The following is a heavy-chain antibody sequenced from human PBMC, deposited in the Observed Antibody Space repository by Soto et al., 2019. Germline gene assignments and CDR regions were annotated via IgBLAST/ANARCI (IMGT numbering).Heavy chain of an antibody. CDR2: IDSSGNDI. J-gene: IGHJ5*02. Sequence: GGSLRLSCAASGLTFSDYYMSWIRQAPGKGLEWVSYIDSSGNDIHYGDSVKGRFTISRDNAKNSLYLEMNSLRAEDTAVYYCARESRFLEWLSLNWFDPWGQGTLVTVSS. V-gene: IGHV3-11*01. CDR3: ARESRFLEWLSLNWFDP. CDR1: GLTFSDYY. D-gene: IGHD3-3*01.